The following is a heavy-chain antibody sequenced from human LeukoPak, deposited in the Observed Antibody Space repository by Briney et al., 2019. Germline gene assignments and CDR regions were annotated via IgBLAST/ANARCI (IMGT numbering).Heavy chain of an antibody. Sequence: PGGSLRLSRAASGFTFSSYSMNWVRQAPGKGLEWVSSISSSSSYIYYADSVKGRFTISRDNAKNSLYLQMNSLRAEDMALYYCAKGHYYDSSGYPYYFDYWGQGTLVTVSS. CDR2: ISSSSSYI. CDR3: AKGHYYDSSGYPYYFDY. V-gene: IGHV3-21*04. CDR1: GFTFSSYS. D-gene: IGHD3-22*01. J-gene: IGHJ4*02.